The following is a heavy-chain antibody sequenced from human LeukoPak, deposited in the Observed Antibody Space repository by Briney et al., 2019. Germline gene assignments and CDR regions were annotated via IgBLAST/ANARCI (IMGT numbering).Heavy chain of an antibody. V-gene: IGHV3-33*01. CDR3: ARFRDGVFSGGDYYNGMDV. CDR1: GFTFSSFG. D-gene: IGHD3-16*01. CDR2: IWYDGSNK. Sequence: PGRSLRLSCAASGFTFSSFGMHWVRQAPDKGLEWVALIWYDGSNKHYADSVKGRYTISRDNSKNTLFLHMNSLRAEDTAVYFCARFRDGVFSGGDYYNGMDVWGQGTTVTLSS. J-gene: IGHJ6*02.